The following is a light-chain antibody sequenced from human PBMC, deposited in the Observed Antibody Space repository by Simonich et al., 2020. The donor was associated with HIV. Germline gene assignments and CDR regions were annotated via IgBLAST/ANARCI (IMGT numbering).Light chain of an antibody. Sequence: DIQMTQSPSTLSASVGDRVTITCRASQRISSWLAWYQQKPGKAPKLLIYKASSLESGVPSRFSGSGSGTEFTHPISSLQPDNFATYYGQQYNSYSQMFGQGTRVEIK. CDR3: QQYNSYSQM. CDR1: QRISSW. J-gene: IGKJ1*01. CDR2: KAS. V-gene: IGKV1-5*03.